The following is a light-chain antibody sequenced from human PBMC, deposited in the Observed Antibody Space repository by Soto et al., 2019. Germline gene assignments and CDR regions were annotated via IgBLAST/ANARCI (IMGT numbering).Light chain of an antibody. V-gene: IGKV3-15*01. CDR2: GAS. J-gene: IGKJ1*01. CDR3: QQYNNWSPWT. Sequence: EIVMTQSPATLSVSPGERATLSCRASQSVSSNLAWYQQKPGQAPRLLIYGASTRATGIPARFSGSGSGTEFTLTISSLQSDYFAFYYCQQYNNWSPWTFGQGTKVDIK. CDR1: QSVSSN.